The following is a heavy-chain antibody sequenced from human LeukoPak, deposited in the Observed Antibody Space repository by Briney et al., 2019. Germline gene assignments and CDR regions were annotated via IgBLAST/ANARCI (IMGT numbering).Heavy chain of an antibody. CDR2: TYYRSKWYN. CDR1: GDSVSSNNAA. V-gene: IGHV6-1*01. J-gene: IGHJ4*02. CDR3: SKGARGSSGYLAY. D-gene: IGHD3-22*01. Sequence: SQTLSLTCAISGDSVSSNNAAWNWIRQSPSRGLEWLGRTYYRSKWYNDYAISVKSRITINPDTSKNQVSLQVKSVTPEDTAVYYFSKGARGSSGYLAYWGQGALVTVSS.